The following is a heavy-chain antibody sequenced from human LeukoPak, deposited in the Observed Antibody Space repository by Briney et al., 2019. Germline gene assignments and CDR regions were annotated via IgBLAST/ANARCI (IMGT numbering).Heavy chain of an antibody. CDR1: GYSISSGYY. Sequence: PSETLSLTCTVSGYSISSGYYWGWIRQPPGKGLEYIGSISHSGSTYYNPSLKSRVTISVDTSKNQFSLKLSSVTAADTAVYYCARRRTYYYDSSGPKINWFDPWGQGTLVTVSS. J-gene: IGHJ5*02. V-gene: IGHV4-38-2*02. CDR2: ISHSGST. D-gene: IGHD3-22*01. CDR3: ARRRTYYYDSSGPKINWFDP.